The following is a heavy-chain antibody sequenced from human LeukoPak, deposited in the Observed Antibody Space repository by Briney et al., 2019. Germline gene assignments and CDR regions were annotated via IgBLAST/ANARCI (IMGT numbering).Heavy chain of an antibody. CDR2: IYHSGGT. D-gene: IGHD3-3*01. CDR3: ARATMYDFWSGYYPYYFDY. V-gene: IGHV4-38-2*02. J-gene: IGHJ4*02. CDR1: GYSISSGYY. Sequence: SETLSLTCTVSGYSISSGYYWGWIRQPPGKGLEWIGSIYHSGGTYYNPSLKSRVTISVDTSKNQFSLKLSSVTAADTAVYYCARATMYDFWSGYYPYYFDYWGQGTLVTVSS.